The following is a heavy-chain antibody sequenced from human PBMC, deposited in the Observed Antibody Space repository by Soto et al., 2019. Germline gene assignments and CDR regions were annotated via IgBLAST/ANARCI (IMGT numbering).Heavy chain of an antibody. Sequence: PGESLKISCKGSGYSFTSYWIGWVRQMPGKGLEWMGIIYPGDSDTRYSPSFQGQVTISADKSISTAYLQWSSLKASDTAMYYCALRYFDWSDKDSSRMYARGQGNPVTVS. CDR3: ALRYFDWSDKDSSRMYA. V-gene: IGHV5-51*01. CDR1: GYSFTSYW. CDR2: IYPGDSDT. D-gene: IGHD3-9*01. J-gene: IGHJ4*03.